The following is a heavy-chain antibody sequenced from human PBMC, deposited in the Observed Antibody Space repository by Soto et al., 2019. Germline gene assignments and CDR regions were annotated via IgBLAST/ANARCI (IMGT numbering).Heavy chain of an antibody. CDR3: ARIPGLAVAASNYYYYYGMDV. V-gene: IGHV5-51*01. J-gene: IGHJ6*02. CDR2: IYPGDSDT. Sequence: WVRQMPGKGLEWMGIIYPGDSDTRYSPSFQGQVTISADKSISTAYLQWSSLKASDTAMYYCARIPGLAVAASNYYYYYGMDVWGQGTTVTVSS. D-gene: IGHD6-19*01.